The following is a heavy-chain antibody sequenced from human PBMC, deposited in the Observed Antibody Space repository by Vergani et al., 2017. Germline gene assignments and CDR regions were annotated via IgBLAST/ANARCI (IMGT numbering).Heavy chain of an antibody. CDR2: ISSSSSYI. Sequence: EVQLVESGGGLVKPGGSLRLSCAASGFTFSSYSMNWVRQAPGKGLEWVSSISSSSSYIYYADSVKGRFTISRDNAKNSLYLQMNSLRAEDTAVYYCARVSYDSSGYYYVGYFDYWGQGTLVTVSS. CDR1: GFTFSSYS. V-gene: IGHV3-21*01. J-gene: IGHJ4*02. D-gene: IGHD3-22*01. CDR3: ARVSYDSSGYYYVGYFDY.